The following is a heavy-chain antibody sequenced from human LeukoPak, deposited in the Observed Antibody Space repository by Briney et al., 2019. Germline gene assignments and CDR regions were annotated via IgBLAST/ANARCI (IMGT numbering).Heavy chain of an antibody. J-gene: IGHJ3*01. V-gene: IGHV4-59*11. CDR1: GGSLSGHY. Sequence: SETLSLTCTVSGGSLSGHYWSWVRQPPGKRLEWIGYVSYTGRTKYNPPIPSRVTISIDTSKSQFSLKLTSVTSADTAVYSCARLLDNDISGGPDTFDVWGQGTTVIVSS. D-gene: IGHD3-22*01. CDR3: ARLLDNDISGGPDTFDV. CDR2: VSYTGRT.